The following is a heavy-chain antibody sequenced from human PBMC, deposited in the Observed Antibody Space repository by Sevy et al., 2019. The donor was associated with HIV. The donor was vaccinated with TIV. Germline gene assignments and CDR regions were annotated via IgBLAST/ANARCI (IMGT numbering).Heavy chain of an antibody. CDR1: GFTFSSYW. V-gene: IGHV3-74*01. D-gene: IGHD6-6*01. Sequence: GGSLRLSCAASGFTFSSYWMHWVRQAPGKGLVRVSRINSDGSSTSYADSVKGRFTISRDNAKNTLYLQMNSLRAEDTAVYYCARTGIAARTDFDYWGQGTLVTVSS. J-gene: IGHJ4*02. CDR2: INSDGSST. CDR3: ARTGIAARTDFDY.